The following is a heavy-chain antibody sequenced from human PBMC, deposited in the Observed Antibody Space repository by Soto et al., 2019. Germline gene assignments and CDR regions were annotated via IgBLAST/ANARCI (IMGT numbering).Heavy chain of an antibody. D-gene: IGHD6-13*01. CDR3: ARGHVSSSWYKNWFDP. J-gene: IGHJ5*02. CDR2: IYHSGST. V-gene: IGHV4-4*02. Sequence: SETLSLTCAVSGGSISSSNWWSWVRQPPGKGLEWIGEIYHSGSTNYNPSLKSRVTISVDKSKNQFSLKLSSVTAADTAVYYCARGHVSSSWYKNWFDPWGQGTLVTVS. CDR1: GGSISSSNW.